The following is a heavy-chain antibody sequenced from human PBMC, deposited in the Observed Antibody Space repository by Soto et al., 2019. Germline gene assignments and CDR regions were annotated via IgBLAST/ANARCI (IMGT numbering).Heavy chain of an antibody. Sequence: EVQLVESGGGLVQPGGSLRLSCAATGLSLNSLWMYWIRQSPGGGLQWISGINGNGRSTRYVDSVSGRFTISRDNAQNTFYLQMNSLRAEDTAIYYCASYNWPATSDYWGQGPPVTVSS. V-gene: IGHV3-74*01. D-gene: IGHD1-20*01. CDR2: INGNGRST. J-gene: IGHJ4*02. CDR1: GLSLNSLW. CDR3: ASYNWPATSDY.